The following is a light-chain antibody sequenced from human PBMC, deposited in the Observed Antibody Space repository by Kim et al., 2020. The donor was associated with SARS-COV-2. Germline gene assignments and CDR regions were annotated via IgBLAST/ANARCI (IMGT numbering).Light chain of an antibody. J-gene: IGLJ1*01. V-gene: IGLV2-8*01. Sequence: QSALNQPPSASGSPGQSVTISCTGTSSDVGAYNYVSWYQQHPGQAPKHLIYDVNKRPSGVPGRFSGSRSGNTASLTISGLQPDDEADYYCSSFAGGTNFVFGTGTKVTVL. CDR2: DVN. CDR1: SSDVGAYNY. CDR3: SSFAGGTNFV.